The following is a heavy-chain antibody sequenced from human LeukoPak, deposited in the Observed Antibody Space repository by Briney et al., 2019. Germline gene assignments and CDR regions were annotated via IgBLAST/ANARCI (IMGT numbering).Heavy chain of an antibody. D-gene: IGHD4-17*01. CDR2: IWYDGSNK. CDR3: ARGGNYGSMDY. J-gene: IGHJ4*02. Sequence: PGGSLRLSCAASGFTFSSYGMHWVRQAPGKGLEWVAVIWYDGSNKYYADSVKGRFTIPRDNSKNTLYLQMNSLRAEDTALYYCARGGNYGSMDYWGQGTLVTVS. V-gene: IGHV3-33*01. CDR1: GFTFSSYG.